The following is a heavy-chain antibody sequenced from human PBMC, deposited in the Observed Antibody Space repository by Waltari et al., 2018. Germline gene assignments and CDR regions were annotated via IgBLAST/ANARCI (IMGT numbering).Heavy chain of an antibody. CDR2: VDPEDGET. J-gene: IGHJ4*02. CDR1: GYTFTDYY. V-gene: IGHV1-69-2*01. Sequence: EVQLVQSGAEVKKPGATVKISCKASGYTFTDYYMHWVKQAPGKGLEWMGRVDPEDGETIYAEKFQGRVTITADTSTDTAYMELSSLRSEDTAVYYCARQIIAVAGTVPYWGQGTLVTVSS. CDR3: ARQIIAVAGTVPY. D-gene: IGHD6-19*01.